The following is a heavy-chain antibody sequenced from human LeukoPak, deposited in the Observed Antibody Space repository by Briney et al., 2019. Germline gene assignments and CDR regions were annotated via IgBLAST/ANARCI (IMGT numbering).Heavy chain of an antibody. D-gene: IGHD3-22*01. V-gene: IGHV3-23*01. Sequence: GGSLRLSCAASGFTFSSYWMHWVRQAPGKGLEWVSAISGSGGSTYYADSVKGRFTISRDNSKNTLYLQMNSLRAEDTAVYYCAKDRHYDSSGYSDYWGQGTLVTVSS. CDR2: ISGSGGST. CDR1: GFTFSSYW. CDR3: AKDRHYDSSGYSDY. J-gene: IGHJ4*02.